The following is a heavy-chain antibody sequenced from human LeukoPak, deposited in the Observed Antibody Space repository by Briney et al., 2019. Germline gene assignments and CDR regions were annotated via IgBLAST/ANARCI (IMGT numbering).Heavy chain of an antibody. Sequence: SETLSLTCTVSGGSISSYYWSWIRQPPGKGLEWIGYIYYSGSTNYNPSLKSRVTISVDTSKNQFSLKLSSVTAADTAVYYCARGSGYEKSLLDYWGQGTLVTVSS. CDR3: ARGSGYEKSLLDY. D-gene: IGHD5-12*01. J-gene: IGHJ4*02. CDR1: GGSISSYY. V-gene: IGHV4-59*01. CDR2: IYYSGST.